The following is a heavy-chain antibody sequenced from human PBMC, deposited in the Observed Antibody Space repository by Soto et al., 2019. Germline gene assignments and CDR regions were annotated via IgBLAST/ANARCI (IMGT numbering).Heavy chain of an antibody. V-gene: IGHV1-2*02. CDR2: INPNSGGT. CDR3: ARTAGSSGWLIFDY. CDR1: GYTFTGYY. J-gene: IGHJ4*02. D-gene: IGHD6-19*01. Sequence: QVQLVQSGAEVTKPGASVKVSCKASGYTFTGYYMHWVRQAPGQGLEWMGWINPNSGGTNYAQKFQGRVTMTRETSISTAYMELSRLRSDDTAVYYCARTAGSSGWLIFDYWGQGTLVTVSS.